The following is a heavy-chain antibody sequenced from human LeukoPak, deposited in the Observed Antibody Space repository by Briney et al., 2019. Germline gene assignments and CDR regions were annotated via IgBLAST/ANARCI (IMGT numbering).Heavy chain of an antibody. J-gene: IGHJ3*02. CDR1: GGSITSSTYY. D-gene: IGHD3-10*01. Sequence: SETLSLTCTVSGGSITSSTYYWGWIRQPPGKGLEWIGSIYYTGSMYYNPSLKSRVTISIDTSKNQFSLNLTSVTAADTAVYFCARDIIVRAAHDAFDIWGQGTMVTVSS. CDR3: ARDIIVRAAHDAFDI. CDR2: IYYTGSM. V-gene: IGHV4-39*07.